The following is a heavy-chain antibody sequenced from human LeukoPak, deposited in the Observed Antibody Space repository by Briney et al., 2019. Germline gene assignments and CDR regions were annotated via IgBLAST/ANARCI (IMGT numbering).Heavy chain of an antibody. CDR1: GYTFTGYY. J-gene: IGHJ4*02. Sequence: ASVKVSCKASGYTFTGYYIHWVRQAPGQGLEWMGWINPNSGGTNSAQKFQGRVTMTRDTSISTAYMELSRLQSDDTAVYYCGWSPNTFYLDYWGQGTLVTASS. CDR3: GWSPNTFYLDY. D-gene: IGHD2-15*01. V-gene: IGHV1-2*02. CDR2: INPNSGGT.